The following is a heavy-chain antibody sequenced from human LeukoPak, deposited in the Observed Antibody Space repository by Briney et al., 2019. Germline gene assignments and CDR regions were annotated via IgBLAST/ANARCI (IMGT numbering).Heavy chain of an antibody. Sequence: PGGSLRLSCAASGFTFSSYSMNWVRQAPGKGLEWVSSISSSSSYIYYADSVMGRFTISRDNSKTTLFLQMNSLKAEDTAVYYCATGGRSGVALEQWGQGTLVTVSS. CDR2: ISSSSSYI. CDR1: GFTFSSYS. D-gene: IGHD3-3*01. CDR3: ATGGRSGVALEQ. J-gene: IGHJ4*02. V-gene: IGHV3-21*04.